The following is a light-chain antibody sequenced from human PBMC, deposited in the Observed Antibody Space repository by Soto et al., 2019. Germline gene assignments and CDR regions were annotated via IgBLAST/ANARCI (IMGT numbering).Light chain of an antibody. CDR3: SSYISTSTLVA. Sequence: QSAVTQPASVSGSPGQSISISCTGTSLDIGTYNYVSWYQRHPGKAPKLIIYDVSNRPSGVSNRFSGSKSGNTASLTISGLQAEDEADYYCSSYISTSTLVAFGGGTKLTVL. V-gene: IGLV2-14*03. J-gene: IGLJ2*01. CDR2: DVS. CDR1: SLDIGTYNY.